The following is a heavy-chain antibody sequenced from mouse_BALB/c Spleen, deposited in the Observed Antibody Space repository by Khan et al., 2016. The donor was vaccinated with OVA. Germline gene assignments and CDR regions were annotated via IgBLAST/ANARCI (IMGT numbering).Heavy chain of an antibody. CDR3: ARRNYYGYYFDY. Sequence: EVKLLESGPGLVKPSQSLSLTCTVTGYSITSGYAWYWIRQFPGNKLEWMGYISYSGATSYTPSLKSRISITRATSKNQFFLQLNSVTTEDTATYYCARRNYYGYYFDYWGQGTTLTVSS. CDR1: GYSITSGYA. CDR2: ISYSGAT. J-gene: IGHJ2*01. D-gene: IGHD1-1*01. V-gene: IGHV3-2*02.